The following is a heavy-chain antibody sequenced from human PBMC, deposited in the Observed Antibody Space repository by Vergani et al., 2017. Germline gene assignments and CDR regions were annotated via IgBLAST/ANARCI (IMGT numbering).Heavy chain of an antibody. CDR1: GYTFTSYD. J-gene: IGHJ6*02. CDR3: ARIFSGMDV. Sequence: QVQLVQSGAEVKKPGASVKVSCKASGYTFTSYDINWVRQATGQGLEWMGGIIPIFGTANYAQKFQGRVTITADESTSTAYMELSSLRSEDTAVYYCARIFSGMDVWGQGTTVTVSS. V-gene: IGHV1-69*01. CDR2: IIPIFGTA.